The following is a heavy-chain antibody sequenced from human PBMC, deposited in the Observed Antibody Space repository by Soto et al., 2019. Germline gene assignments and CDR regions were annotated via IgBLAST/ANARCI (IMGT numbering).Heavy chain of an antibody. J-gene: IGHJ4*02. CDR1: GDSVSSNSAV. Sequence: SQTLSLTCVISGDSVSSNSAVWNCIRQSPSRGLEWLGRTYYRSKWYNDYTVSVKSRITINPDTSKNQFSLQLNSVTPEDTAVYYCARGAYGSGNGHFDYWGQGTLVTAPQ. D-gene: IGHD3-10*01. CDR2: TYYRSKWYN. CDR3: ARGAYGSGNGHFDY. V-gene: IGHV6-1*01.